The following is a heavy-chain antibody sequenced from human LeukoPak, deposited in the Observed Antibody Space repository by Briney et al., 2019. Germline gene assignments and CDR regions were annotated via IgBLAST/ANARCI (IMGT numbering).Heavy chain of an antibody. V-gene: IGHV1-2*02. D-gene: IGHD2-2*02. CDR2: INPNSGGT. J-gene: IGHJ5*02. CDR3: ARGDIVVLPAGIPHNWFDP. Sequence: ASVKVSCEASGYVFTSYYIHWVRQAPGQGLEWMGWINPNSGGTNYAQKLQGRVTMTRDTSISTAYMELSRLRSDDTAVYYCARGDIVVLPAGIPHNWFDPWGQGTLVTVSS. CDR1: GYVFTSYY.